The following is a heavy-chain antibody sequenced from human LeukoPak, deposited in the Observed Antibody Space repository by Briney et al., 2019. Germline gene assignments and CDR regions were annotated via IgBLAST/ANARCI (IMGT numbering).Heavy chain of an antibody. CDR1: GGSISSSSYY. J-gene: IGHJ4*02. Sequence: SETLSLTCTVSGGSISSSSYYWGWIRQPPGKGLEWIGSIYYSGSTYYNPSLKSRVTISVDTSKNQFSLKLSSVTAADTAVYYCARVGDSSGLYDYWGQGTLVTVSS. CDR2: IYYSGST. D-gene: IGHD6-19*01. CDR3: ARVGDSSGLYDY. V-gene: IGHV4-39*07.